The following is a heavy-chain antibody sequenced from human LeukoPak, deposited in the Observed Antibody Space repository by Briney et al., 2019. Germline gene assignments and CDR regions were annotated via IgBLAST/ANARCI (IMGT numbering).Heavy chain of an antibody. Sequence: GGSLRLSCAASGFNFSNYAMSWVRQAPGKGLEWVANIKQDGSEKYYVDSVKGRFTISRDNAEKSLFLQMNSLRAEDTALYYCARDPTAAGADYWGQGTLVTVSS. CDR1: GFNFSNYA. CDR3: ARDPTAAGADY. V-gene: IGHV3-7*01. D-gene: IGHD6-13*01. CDR2: IKQDGSEK. J-gene: IGHJ4*02.